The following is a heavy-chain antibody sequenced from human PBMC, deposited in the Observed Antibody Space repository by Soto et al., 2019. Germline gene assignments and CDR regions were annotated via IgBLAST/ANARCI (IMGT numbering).Heavy chain of an antibody. CDR3: AGGSPSAWEPPVY. Sequence: QVQLQQWGAGLLKPSETLSLTCAVYGGAFSDYYWSWIRQPPGKGLEWIGEIDRYGSTNYDPSLKSLVTIAIETSKNQLSLKLTSVTAADTAIYYCAGGSPSAWEPPVYWGQGTLVTVSS. CDR1: GGAFSDYY. J-gene: IGHJ4*02. V-gene: IGHV4-34*01. D-gene: IGHD1-26*01. CDR2: IDRYGST.